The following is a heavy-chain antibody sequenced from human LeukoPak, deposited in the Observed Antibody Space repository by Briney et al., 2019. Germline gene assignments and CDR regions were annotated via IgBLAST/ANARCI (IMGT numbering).Heavy chain of an antibody. J-gene: IGHJ4*02. CDR2: ISWNSGRI. D-gene: IGHD3-16*01. V-gene: IGHV3-9*01. Sequence: PGRSLRLSCIVSGFTLGDYAIYWVRQAPGKGLEWVSGISWNSGRIGYADSVKGRFTISRDNAKNSLYLQMNSLRAEDTAVYYCARDLNYDYVWGSQDPVGYWGQGTLVTVSS. CDR1: GFTLGDYA. CDR3: ARDLNYDYVWGSQDPVGY.